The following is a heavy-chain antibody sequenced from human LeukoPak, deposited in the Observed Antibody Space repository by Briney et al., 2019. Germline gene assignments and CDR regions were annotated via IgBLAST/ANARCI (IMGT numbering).Heavy chain of an antibody. CDR1: GYTFTSYG. CDR2: ISAYNGNT. J-gene: IGHJ4*02. V-gene: IGHV1-18*01. Sequence: ASVKVSCKASGYTFTSYGISWVRQAPGQGLEWMGWISAYNGNTNYAQKLRGRVTMTTDTSTSTAYMELRSLRSDDTAVYYCGLAGCSSTSCYFGLFDYWGQGTLVTVSS. CDR3: GLAGCSSTSCYFGLFDY. D-gene: IGHD2-2*01.